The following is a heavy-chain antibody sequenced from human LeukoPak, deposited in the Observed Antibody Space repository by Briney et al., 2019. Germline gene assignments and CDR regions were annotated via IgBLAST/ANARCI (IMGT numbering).Heavy chain of an antibody. Sequence: PSETLSFTCTVSAYSISSGYYWGWIRQPPGKGLEWIGCIYHSGSTYYNPSLKSRVTISVDTSKNQFSLKLSSVTAADTAVYYCASEDGSGSYYSLHYFDYWGQGTLVTVSS. CDR3: ASEDGSGSYYSLHYFDY. D-gene: IGHD3-10*01. CDR2: IYHSGST. CDR1: AYSISSGYY. J-gene: IGHJ4*02. V-gene: IGHV4-38-2*02.